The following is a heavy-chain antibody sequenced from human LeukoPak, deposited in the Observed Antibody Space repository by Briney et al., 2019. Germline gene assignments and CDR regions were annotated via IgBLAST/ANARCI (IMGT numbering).Heavy chain of an antibody. D-gene: IGHD6-19*01. V-gene: IGHV1-2*02. Sequence: ASVKVSCKASGYTFTGYYMHWVRQAPGKGLEWMGWINPNSGGTNYAQKFQGRVTMTRDTSISTAYMELSRLRSDDTAVYYCARGVGPLYSSGWYTFDYWGQGTLVTVSS. J-gene: IGHJ4*02. CDR3: ARGVGPLYSSGWYTFDY. CDR1: GYTFTGYY. CDR2: INPNSGGT.